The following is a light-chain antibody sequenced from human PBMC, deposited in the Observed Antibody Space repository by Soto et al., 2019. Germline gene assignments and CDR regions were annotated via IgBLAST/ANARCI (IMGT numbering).Light chain of an antibody. CDR3: TSFTSGSTPYV. CDR1: SNDVGGFNY. CDR2: DAT. J-gene: IGLJ1*01. V-gene: IGLV2-14*03. Sequence: QSALTQPASVSGSPGQSITISCTGTSNDVGGFNYVSWYQQLPGKAPKLVIYDATHRTSGVSDRFSGSRSGNTASLTISGLQAEDEADYYCTSFTSGSTPYVLGTGTKVTVL.